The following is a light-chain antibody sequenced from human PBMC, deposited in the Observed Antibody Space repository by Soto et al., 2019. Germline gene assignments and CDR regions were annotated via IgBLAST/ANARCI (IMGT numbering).Light chain of an antibody. Sequence: DIQMTQSPSSLSASVGDRVTITCRASQVISKYIGWFQHKPGKAPKSLIYATSRLQSGVPTRCSGSGSCTDFTLTISSLQPEDFATYYCQQYDSYPRTFGQGTKLE. CDR1: QVISKY. J-gene: IGKJ2*01. CDR2: ATS. CDR3: QQYDSYPRT. V-gene: IGKV1-16*01.